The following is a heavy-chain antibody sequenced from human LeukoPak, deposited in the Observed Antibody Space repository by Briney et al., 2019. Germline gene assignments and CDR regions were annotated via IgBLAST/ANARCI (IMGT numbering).Heavy chain of an antibody. V-gene: IGHV5-51*01. CDR2: IYPGDSDT. Sequence: GDSLKISCMGSGYSFTNYWIAWVRQMPGKGLEWMGIIYPGDSDTTYSPSFEGQVTVSADKSISTANLQWSSLKASDTAVYYCTKGVSGTYFSMDVWGQGTTVTVSS. D-gene: IGHD3-10*01. CDR1: GYSFTNYW. J-gene: IGHJ6*02. CDR3: TKGVSGTYFSMDV.